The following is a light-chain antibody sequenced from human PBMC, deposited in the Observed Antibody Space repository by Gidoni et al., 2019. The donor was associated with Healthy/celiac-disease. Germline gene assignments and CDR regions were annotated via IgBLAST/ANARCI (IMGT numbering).Light chain of an antibody. J-gene: IGKJ4*01. Sequence: EIVLTQSPATLSLSPGERATLSCRASQGVSSYLAWYQQKPGQAPRLLIYDASNRATGIPARFSGSGSGTDFTLTISSLEPEDFAVYYCQQRSNWPPAPTFGGGTKVEIK. V-gene: IGKV3-11*01. CDR1: QGVSSY. CDR2: DAS. CDR3: QQRSNWPPAPT.